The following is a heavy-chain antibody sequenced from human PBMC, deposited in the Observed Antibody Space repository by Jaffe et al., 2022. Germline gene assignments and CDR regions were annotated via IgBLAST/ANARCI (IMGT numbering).Heavy chain of an antibody. CDR2: FDPEDGET. CDR1: GYTLTELS. J-gene: IGHJ3*02. D-gene: IGHD6-6*01. V-gene: IGHV1-24*01. Sequence: QVQLVQSGAEVKKPGASVKVSCKVSGYTLTELSMHWVRQAPGKGLEWMGGFDPEDGETIYAQKFQGRVTMTEDTSTDTAYMELSSLRSEDTAVYYCATPRGERDSSSDPARQNAFDIWGQGTMVTVSS. CDR3: ATPRGERDSSSDPARQNAFDI.